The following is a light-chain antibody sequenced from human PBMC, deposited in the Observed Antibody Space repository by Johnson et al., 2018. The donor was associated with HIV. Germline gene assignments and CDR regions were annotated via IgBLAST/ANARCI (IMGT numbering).Light chain of an antibody. V-gene: IGLV1-51*01. CDR3: GTWDSSLSAPRYG. CDR2: DNN. J-gene: IGLJ1*01. Sequence: QSVLTQSPSVSAAPGQKVTISCSGSSSNIGNNYVSWYQQLPGTAPKLLIYDNNKRPSGIPDRFSGSKSDTSATLGISGLQTGDEADYYCGTWDSSLSAPRYGFGTGTKVTVL. CDR1: SSNIGNNY.